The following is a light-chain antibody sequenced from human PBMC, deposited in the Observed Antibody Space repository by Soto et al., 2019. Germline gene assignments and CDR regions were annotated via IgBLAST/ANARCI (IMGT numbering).Light chain of an antibody. CDR3: QQYDSTPWT. J-gene: IGKJ1*01. CDR1: QRLSSSS. Sequence: PGDRAALSCRASQRLSSSSLAWYQQKPGHGPRLLIYGASRRATGIPDRFSATESGTDFTLTISSLEPEDFAVYFCQQYDSTPWTFGQGTRVESK. CDR2: GAS. V-gene: IGKV3-20*01.